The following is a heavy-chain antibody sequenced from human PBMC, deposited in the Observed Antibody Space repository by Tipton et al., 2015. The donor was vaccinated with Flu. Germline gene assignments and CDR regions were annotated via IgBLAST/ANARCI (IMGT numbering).Heavy chain of an antibody. CDR2: IYTSGNT. J-gene: IGHJ4*02. D-gene: IGHD6-19*01. CDR3: ARGQGNSGWRYFDY. CDR1: GDSLRSFY. Sequence: PGLVKPSETLSLTCSVSGDSLRSFYWSWIRQPAGKGLEWIGRIYTSGNTNYSPSLKSRVTMSVDTSKNQFSLKLSSMAAADTAVYYCARGQGNSGWRYFDYWGQGTLVTVSS. V-gene: IGHV4-4*07.